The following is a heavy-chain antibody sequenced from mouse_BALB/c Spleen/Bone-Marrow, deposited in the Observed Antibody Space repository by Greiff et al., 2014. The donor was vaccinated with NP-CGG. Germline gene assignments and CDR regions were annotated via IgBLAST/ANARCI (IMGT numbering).Heavy chain of an antibody. CDR2: IYPGDGDT. Sequence: VQLQQSGAELARPGASVKLSCKASGYTFTSYWMQWVKQRPGQGLEWIGAIYPGDGDTRYTQKFKGKATLTADKSSSTAYMQLSSLASEDSAVYYCARSGAMDYWGQGTPVTVSS. V-gene: IGHV1-87*01. CDR1: GYTFTSYW. CDR3: ARSGAMDY. J-gene: IGHJ4*01. D-gene: IGHD3-2*02.